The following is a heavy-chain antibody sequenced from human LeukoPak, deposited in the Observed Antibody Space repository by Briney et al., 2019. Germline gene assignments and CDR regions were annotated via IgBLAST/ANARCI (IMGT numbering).Heavy chain of an antibody. D-gene: IGHD6-13*01. J-gene: IGHJ4*02. V-gene: IGHV1-8*01. CDR2: INPNSGRT. CDR3: ARGRSGLAAAGTYDY. Sequence: ASVKVSCKASGYTFTSSDINWVRQAAGQGLEWMGWINPNSGRTGYAQKSQGRVTMTANTSINTAYMELSSLRFDDTAVYYCARGRSGLAAAGTYDYWGQGTLITVSS. CDR1: GYTFTSSD.